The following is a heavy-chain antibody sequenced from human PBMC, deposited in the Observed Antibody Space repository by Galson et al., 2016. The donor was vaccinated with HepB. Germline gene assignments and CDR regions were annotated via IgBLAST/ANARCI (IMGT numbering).Heavy chain of an antibody. CDR2: IDWDDDK. CDR3: ARIGYCSSTSCYRD. J-gene: IGHJ4*02. D-gene: IGHD2-2*01. Sequence: PALVKPTQTLTLTCTFSGFSLTTSGMCVSWIRQPPGKALEWLALIDWDDDKYYSTSLKTRLTISKDTSKNQVVLTMTNMDPVDTATYYCARIGYCSSTSCYRDWGQGTLVTVSS. CDR1: GFSLTTSGMC. V-gene: IGHV2-70*01.